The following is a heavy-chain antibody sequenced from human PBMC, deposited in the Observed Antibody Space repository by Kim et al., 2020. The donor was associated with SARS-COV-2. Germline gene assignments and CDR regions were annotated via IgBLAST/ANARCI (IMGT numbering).Heavy chain of an antibody. J-gene: IGHJ4*02. CDR3: ARGGSYSSSFI. Sequence: DYAVSVKSRITITPDTSKNQFSLQLNSVTPEDTAVYYCARGGSYSSSFIWGQGTLVTVSS. D-gene: IGHD6-13*01. V-gene: IGHV6-1*01.